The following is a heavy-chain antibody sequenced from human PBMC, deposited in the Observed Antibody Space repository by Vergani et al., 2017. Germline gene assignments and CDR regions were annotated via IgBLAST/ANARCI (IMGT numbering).Heavy chain of an antibody. CDR3: ARACKDYQVLYEDYYYYYMDV. CDR2: IYYSGST. CDR1: GGSISSAGYY. V-gene: IGHV4-31*03. Sequence: QVQLQESGPGLVKPSQTLSLTCTVSGGSISSAGYYWSWIRQHPEKGLEWIGYIYYSGSTYYNPSSKSRVSISVDTSKNQFPLKLSSVTAADTAVYYCARACKDYQVLYEDYYYYYMDVWGKGTTVTVSS. D-gene: IGHD2-2*02. J-gene: IGHJ6*03.